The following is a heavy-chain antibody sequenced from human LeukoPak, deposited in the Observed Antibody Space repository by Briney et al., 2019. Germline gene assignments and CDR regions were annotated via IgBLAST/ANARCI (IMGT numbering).Heavy chain of an antibody. CDR1: GGSINSYY. CDR2: IYYSGST. V-gene: IGHV4-59*01. Sequence: NASETLSLTCTVSGGSINSYYWSWIRQPPGKGLEWIGYIYYSGSTNYNPSLKSRVTISVDTSKNQFSLKLSSVTAADTAVYYCARVIDYDFWSGYQPHDAFDIWGQGTMVTVSS. CDR3: ARVIDYDFWSGYQPHDAFDI. D-gene: IGHD3-3*01. J-gene: IGHJ3*02.